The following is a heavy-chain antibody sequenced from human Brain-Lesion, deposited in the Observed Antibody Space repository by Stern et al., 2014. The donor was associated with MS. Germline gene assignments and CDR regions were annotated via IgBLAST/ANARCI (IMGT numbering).Heavy chain of an antibody. CDR2: IFKSGST. Sequence: MQLVESGPGLVKPSQTLSLSCTVSGGSISSGGYYWSWIRQPAGKGLEWIGRIFKSGSTSYNPSLKSRVTISIDKSKNQFSLRLNSMTAADTAVYYCARGRVVPGFQYYATDVWGQGTTVIVSS. V-gene: IGHV4-61*02. J-gene: IGHJ6*02. CDR1: GGSISSGGYY. D-gene: IGHD2-2*01. CDR3: ARGRVVPGFQYYATDV.